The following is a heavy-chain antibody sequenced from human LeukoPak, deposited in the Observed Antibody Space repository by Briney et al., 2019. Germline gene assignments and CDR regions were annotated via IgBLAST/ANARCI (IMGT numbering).Heavy chain of an antibody. CDR3: AGSLGYSSDSYYYGMDV. CDR1: GFTVSNNY. J-gene: IGHJ6*02. D-gene: IGHD5-12*01. Sequence: GGSLRLSCAASGFTVSNNYMTWVRQAPGKELEWVSVIYFAGSAYYADSVKGRFTISRDDSKNTVYLQMDILSADDTAVYYCAGSLGYSSDSYYYGMDVWGQGTTVIVSS. V-gene: IGHV3-66*01. CDR2: IYFAGSA.